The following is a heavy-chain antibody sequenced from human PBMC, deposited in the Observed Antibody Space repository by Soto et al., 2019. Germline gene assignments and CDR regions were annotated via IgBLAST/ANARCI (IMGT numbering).Heavy chain of an antibody. V-gene: IGHV4-59*01. CDR3: AREVGTDVGGLGFYDAFDI. CDR1: GGSISNYY. J-gene: IGHJ3*02. Sequence: SETLSLTCTISGGSISNYYWTWIRQTPGKGLEWIGYVYYSGNTNYNPSLKSRVSISVDMSKNQFSLELSSVTAADTAMYYCAREVGTDVGGLGFYDAFDIWGPGTKVTVSS. CDR2: VYYSGNT. D-gene: IGHD5-18*01.